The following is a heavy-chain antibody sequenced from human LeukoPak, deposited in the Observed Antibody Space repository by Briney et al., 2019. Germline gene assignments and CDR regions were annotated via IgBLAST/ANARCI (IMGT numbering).Heavy chain of an antibody. Sequence: SQTLSLACAISGDSFSSNSAAWNWIRQSPSRGLEWLGRTYYRSKWYNDYAVSVKSRITINPDTSKNQFSLQLNSVTPEDTAVYYCAREVGPYGSGSYYKFDYWGQGTLVTVSS. V-gene: IGHV6-1*01. D-gene: IGHD3-10*01. CDR1: GDSFSSNSAA. CDR3: AREVGPYGSGSYYKFDY. CDR2: TYYRSKWYN. J-gene: IGHJ4*02.